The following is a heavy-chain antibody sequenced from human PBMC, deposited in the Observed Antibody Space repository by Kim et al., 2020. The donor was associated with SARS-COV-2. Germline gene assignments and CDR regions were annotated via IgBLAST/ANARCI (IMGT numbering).Heavy chain of an antibody. Sequence: GGSLRLSCSASGFTFSSYAMHWVRQAPGKGLEYVSAISSNGGSTYYADSVKGRFTISRDNSKNTLYLQMSSLRAEDTAVYYCVKDWHYYGSGSPETYFDYWGQGTLVTVSS. J-gene: IGHJ4*02. CDR2: ISSNGGST. CDR1: GFTFSSYA. D-gene: IGHD3-10*01. V-gene: IGHV3-64D*06. CDR3: VKDWHYYGSGSPETYFDY.